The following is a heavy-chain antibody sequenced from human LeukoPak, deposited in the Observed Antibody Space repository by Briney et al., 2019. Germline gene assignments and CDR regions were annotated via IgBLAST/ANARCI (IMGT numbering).Heavy chain of an antibody. Sequence: GGSLRLSCAASGFTFSSYGMNWVRQAPGKGPEWISYISRSGATIYYADSVKGRFTISRDNAKNSLYLQMSSLGAEDTALYYCSRDRGGGDIYFDYWGQGTLVTVSS. CDR1: GFTFSSYG. CDR3: SRDRGGGDIYFDY. CDR2: ISRSGATI. J-gene: IGHJ4*02. V-gene: IGHV3-48*03. D-gene: IGHD2-21*02.